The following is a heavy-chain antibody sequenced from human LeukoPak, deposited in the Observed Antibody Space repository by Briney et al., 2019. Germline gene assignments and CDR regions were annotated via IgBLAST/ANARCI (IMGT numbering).Heavy chain of an antibody. V-gene: IGHV3-23*01. D-gene: IGHD1-26*01. J-gene: IGHJ6*03. Sequence: PGGSLRLSCAASGFTFRNYGMSWVRQAPGKGLEWVSAISNSGGNTYYADSVKGRFTISRDNSRNTLYLQMNSLRAEDTAVYYCAKDDGGSYYIYYYYMDVWGKGPRSPSP. CDR1: GFTFRNYG. CDR3: AKDDGGSYYIYYYYMDV. CDR2: ISNSGGNT.